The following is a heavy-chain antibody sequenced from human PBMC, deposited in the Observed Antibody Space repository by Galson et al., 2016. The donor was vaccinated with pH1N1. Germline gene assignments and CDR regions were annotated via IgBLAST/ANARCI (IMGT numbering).Heavy chain of an antibody. CDR1: GGSLNNNSYY. D-gene: IGHD3-3*01. J-gene: IGHJ4*02. CDR3: ASRGSRGWSYDLWIASRGYFDY. CDR2: IIYSGNT. Sequence: SETLSLTCTVSGGSLNNNSYYWGWIRQPPGKGLEWIGSIIYSGNTYYNPSLKSRVTVSQDTSKNQFSLRLSSVTAADTAVYYCASRGSRGWSYDLWIASRGYFDYWGQGALVTVSS. V-gene: IGHV4-39*01.